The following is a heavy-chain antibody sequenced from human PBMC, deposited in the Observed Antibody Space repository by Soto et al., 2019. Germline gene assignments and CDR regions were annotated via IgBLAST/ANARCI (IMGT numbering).Heavy chain of an antibody. CDR1: GGSISSSSYY. CDR2: IYYSGST. D-gene: IGHD5-18*01. CDR3: ARHLGYSYGPLYYFDY. V-gene: IGHV4-39*01. J-gene: IGHJ4*02. Sequence: QLQLQESGPGLVKPSETLSLTCTVSGGSISSSSYYWGWIRQPPGKGLEWIGSIYYSGSTYYNPSLKSRVTISVDTSKTQFSLKRSSVTAADTAVYYCARHLGYSYGPLYYFDYWGQGTLVTVSS.